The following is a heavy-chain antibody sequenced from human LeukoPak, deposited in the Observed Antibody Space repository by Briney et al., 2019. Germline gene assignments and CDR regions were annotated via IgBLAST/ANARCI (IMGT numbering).Heavy chain of an antibody. J-gene: IGHJ4*02. CDR1: GGSISSYY. D-gene: IGHD3-10*01. V-gene: IGHV4-59*01. CDR3: ASGRRGVDY. Sequence: SETLSLTCTVSGGSISSYYWSWIRQPPGKGLGWIGYIYYSGSTNYNPSLKSRVTISVDTSKNQFSLKLSSVTAADTAVYYCASGRRGVDYWGQGTLVTVSS. CDR2: IYYSGST.